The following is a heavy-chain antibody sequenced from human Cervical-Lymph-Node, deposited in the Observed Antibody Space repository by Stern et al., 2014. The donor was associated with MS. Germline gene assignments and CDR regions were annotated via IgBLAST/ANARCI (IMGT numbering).Heavy chain of an antibody. Sequence: QVRLVQSGAEVKKPGASVKVSCKASGYTFATFAVHWVRQAPGQRLEWMGWIGASNGNNKYSQKFQDRLTFTRDNSANTVYMELSSLRSEDTAVYFCARGRGVVLAASYFDYWGQGTLLTVSS. J-gene: IGHJ4*02. V-gene: IGHV1-3*01. CDR2: IGASNGNN. D-gene: IGHD2-15*01. CDR3: ARGRGVVLAASYFDY. CDR1: GYTFATFA.